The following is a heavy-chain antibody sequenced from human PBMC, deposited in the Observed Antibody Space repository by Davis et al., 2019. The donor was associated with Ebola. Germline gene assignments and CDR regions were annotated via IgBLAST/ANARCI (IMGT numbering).Heavy chain of an antibody. Sequence: GESLKISCAASGFTFSSYAMHWVRQAPGKGLEWVAVISYDGSNKYYADSVKGRFTISRDNSKNTLYLQMNSLRAEDTAVYYCARDTDYDNPVQWYFDLWGRGTLVTVSS. CDR2: ISYDGSNK. J-gene: IGHJ2*01. D-gene: IGHD3-22*01. V-gene: IGHV3-30*04. CDR3: ARDTDYDNPVQWYFDL. CDR1: GFTFSSYA.